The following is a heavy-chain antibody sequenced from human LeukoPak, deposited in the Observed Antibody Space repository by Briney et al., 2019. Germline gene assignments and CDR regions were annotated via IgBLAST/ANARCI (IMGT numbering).Heavy chain of an antibody. D-gene: IGHD1-26*01. V-gene: IGHV1-18*01. CDR3: ARNQYSGSYSPRDGMDV. CDR1: GYTFTSYG. J-gene: IGHJ6*04. CDR2: ISAYNGNT. Sequence: GASVKVSCKASGYTFTSYGISWVRQAPGQGLERMGWISAYNGNTNYAQKLQGRVTMTTDTSTSTAYMELRNLRSDDTAVYYCARNQYSGSYSPRDGMDVWGKGTTVTVSS.